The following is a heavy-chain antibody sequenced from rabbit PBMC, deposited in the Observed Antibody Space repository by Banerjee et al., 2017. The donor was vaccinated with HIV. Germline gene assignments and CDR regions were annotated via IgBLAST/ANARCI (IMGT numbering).Heavy chain of an antibody. CDR1: GFDFSSHYM. D-gene: IGHD4-1*01. J-gene: IGHJ3*01. CDR2: INSNTGNT. V-gene: IGHV1S45*01. CDR3: ARDLAGVIGWNFGL. Sequence: QEQLKETGGGLVQPGGSPTLSCKASGFDFSSHYMSWVRQAPGKGLEWIACINSNTGNTVYASWAKGPFTISKTSSTTVTLQMTSLTAADTATYFCARDLAGVIGWNFGLWGQGTLVTVS.